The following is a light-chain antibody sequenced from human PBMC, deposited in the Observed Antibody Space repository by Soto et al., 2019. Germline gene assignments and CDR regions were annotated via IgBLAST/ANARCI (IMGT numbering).Light chain of an antibody. CDR1: SSDVGAYNH. Sequence: QSALTQPRSVSASPGQSVTISCTGTSSDVGAYNHVSWYQQHPGKAPKVMTYDVSKRPSGVPDRFSGSKSGNTASLTISGLQAEDEADYYCCSYAGSYTPRVVFGGGTKLTVL. V-gene: IGLV2-11*01. J-gene: IGLJ2*01. CDR3: CSYAGSYTPRVV. CDR2: DVS.